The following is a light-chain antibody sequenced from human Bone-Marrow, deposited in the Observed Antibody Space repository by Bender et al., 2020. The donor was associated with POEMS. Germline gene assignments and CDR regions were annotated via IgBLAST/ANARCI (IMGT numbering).Light chain of an antibody. V-gene: IGLV2-14*03. J-gene: IGLJ2*01. CDR3: SSYGGTNNLI. CDR2: EVD. CDR1: SSDVGAYDY. Sequence: QSALTQPASVSGSPGQSITISCTGTSSDVGAYDYVSWYQQHPGKAPKLMISEVDDRPSGVSNRFSGSMSGNTASLTISGLQAEDEANYYCSSYGGTNNLIFGGGTKLTVL.